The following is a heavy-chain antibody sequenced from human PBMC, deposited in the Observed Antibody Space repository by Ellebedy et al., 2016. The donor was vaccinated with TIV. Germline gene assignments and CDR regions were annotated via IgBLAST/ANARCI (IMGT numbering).Heavy chain of an antibody. J-gene: IGHJ6*02. D-gene: IGHD1-26*01. Sequence: AASVKVSCKASGYTFTGYGICWVRQAPGQGLEWMGWIRTYNGNTNFAQKVQGRVTMTTDTSTSTAYMELRSLRSDETAGYYCARERSGSGSYYNYFGMDVWGQGTTVTVSS. V-gene: IGHV1-18*04. CDR3: ARERSGSGSYYNYFGMDV. CDR2: IRTYNGNT. CDR1: GYTFTGYG.